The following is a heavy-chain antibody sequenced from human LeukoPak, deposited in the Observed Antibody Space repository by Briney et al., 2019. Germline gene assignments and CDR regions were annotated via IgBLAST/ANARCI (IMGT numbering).Heavy chain of an antibody. CDR1: GFTFSSYG. Sequence: GRSLRLSCAASGFTFSSYGMHWVRQAPGKGLEWVAVIWYDGSNKYYADPVKGRFTISRDNSKNTLYLQMNSLRAEDTAVYYCARAGGPHYGGNSAEYFQHWGQGTLVTVSS. D-gene: IGHD4-23*01. J-gene: IGHJ1*01. V-gene: IGHV3-33*01. CDR3: ARAGGPHYGGNSAEYFQH. CDR2: IWYDGSNK.